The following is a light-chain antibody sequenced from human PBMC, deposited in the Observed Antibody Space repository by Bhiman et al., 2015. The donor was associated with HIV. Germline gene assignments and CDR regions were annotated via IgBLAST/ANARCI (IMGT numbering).Light chain of an antibody. Sequence: SSELTQDPAVSVALGQTVNITCQGDSLRSYYANWYQQKPGQAPVLVIYGKNNRPSGIPDRFSASSSGNTTSLTITGAQAEDEADYYCSSLTSSLTYVFGTGTNVTVL. CDR1: SLRSYY. V-gene: IGLV3-19*01. J-gene: IGLJ1*01. CDR3: SSLTSSLTYV. CDR2: GKN.